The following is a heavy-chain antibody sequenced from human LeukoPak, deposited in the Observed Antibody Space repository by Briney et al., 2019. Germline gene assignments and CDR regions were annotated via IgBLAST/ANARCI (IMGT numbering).Heavy chain of an antibody. V-gene: IGHV4-39*07. J-gene: IGHJ5*02. CDR3: ARDSRSGWGNWFDP. Sequence: SETLSLTCTVSSGSISSGTYYWGWIRQPPGKGLGWIGSIYYRGSTYYNPSLKSRVAISVDTSKNQFSLKLSSVTAADTAVYYCARDSRSGWGNWFDPWGQGTLVTVSS. CDR2: IYYRGST. D-gene: IGHD6-19*01. CDR1: SGSISSGTYY.